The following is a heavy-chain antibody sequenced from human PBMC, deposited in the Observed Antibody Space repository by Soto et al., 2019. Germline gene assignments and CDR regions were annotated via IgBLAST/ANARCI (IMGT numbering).Heavy chain of an antibody. Sequence: GGSLRLSCVASGFTFSSYWMSWVRQAPGKGPEWVANIKEDGSEKYYVDSVKGRFTISRDNVKNSLYLQMNSLRAEDTAVYYCARAYSLWSTFGYYFDYWGQGTLVTVSS. CDR3: ARAYSLWSTFGYYFDY. D-gene: IGHD3-10*01. J-gene: IGHJ4*02. CDR1: GFTFSSYW. V-gene: IGHV3-7*01. CDR2: IKEDGSEK.